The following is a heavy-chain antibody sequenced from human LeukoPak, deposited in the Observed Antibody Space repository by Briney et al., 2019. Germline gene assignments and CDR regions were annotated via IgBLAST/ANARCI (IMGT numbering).Heavy chain of an antibody. D-gene: IGHD3-22*01. CDR1: GFTFSSYA. CDR2: ISGSGGST. V-gene: IGHV3-23*01. J-gene: IGHJ4*02. Sequence: GGSLRLSCAASGFTFSSYAMSWARQAPGKGLEWVSAISGSGGSTYYADSVKGRFTISRDNSKNTLYLQMNGLRAEDTAVYYCAKDLARHTYYYDSLDYWGQGTLVTVSS. CDR3: AKDLARHTYYYDSLDY.